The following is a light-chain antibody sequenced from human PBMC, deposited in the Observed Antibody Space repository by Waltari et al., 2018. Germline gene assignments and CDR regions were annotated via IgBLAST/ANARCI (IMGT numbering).Light chain of an antibody. CDR3: AAWDDRMNGHWV. Sequence: QSVLTQPPSASGTPGQRVTISCSGSSSNIGDNAVNWYQQLPGKAPKLLIYRNDPRPSGVPDRFSASKSGTSASLAISGLQSEDEADYYCAAWDDRMNGHWVFGGGTKVTVL. V-gene: IGLV1-44*01. J-gene: IGLJ3*02. CDR1: SSNIGDNA. CDR2: RND.